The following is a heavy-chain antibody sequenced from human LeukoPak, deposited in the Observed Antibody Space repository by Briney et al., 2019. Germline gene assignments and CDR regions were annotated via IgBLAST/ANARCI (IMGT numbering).Heavy chain of an antibody. CDR1: GFPFRDFG. CDR2: ISGGGGII. Sequence: GGSLRLSCAASGFPFRDFGLSWVRQAPGKGLEWVSGISGGGGIIYYADSVKGRFTISSDSSKNTVHLQMNSLRAEDTAVYHCAKELCTGFPTYYFDYWGQGILVTVSS. V-gene: IGHV3-23*01. CDR3: AKELCTGFPTYYFDY. J-gene: IGHJ4*02. D-gene: IGHD2-8*02.